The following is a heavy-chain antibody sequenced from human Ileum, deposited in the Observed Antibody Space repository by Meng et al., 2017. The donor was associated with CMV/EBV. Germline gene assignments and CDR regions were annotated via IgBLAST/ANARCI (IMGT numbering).Heavy chain of an antibody. D-gene: IGHD6-19*01. Sequence: LNSSCPTLGQPNRPLPLTRTFSGFSFTLTLGGGRIGWPPGRALGWLVMIYWDDNKDYSSSLKSRLTFLKDNPKNQVVLIMTEMDPADTAPYYCAYRRGGGSGWNWFGPWGQGLLVTVSS. CDR3: AYRRGGGSGWNWFGP. CDR2: IYWDDNK. CDR1: GFSFTLTLG. V-gene: IGHV2-5*02. J-gene: IGHJ5*02.